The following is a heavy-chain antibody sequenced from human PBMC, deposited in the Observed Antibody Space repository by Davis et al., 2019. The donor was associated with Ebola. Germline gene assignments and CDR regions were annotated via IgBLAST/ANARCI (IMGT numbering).Heavy chain of an antibody. CDR3: AERGGSV. V-gene: IGHV4-59*11. CDR1: DGSISSHY. CDR2: VYYSGYT. D-gene: IGHD3-16*01. Sequence: PSETLSLTCTVSDGSISSHYWNWIRQPPGKGLEWIGSVYYSGYTNYSPSLKSRVTISIDTSKNNFSLRLRSVTAADTAVYYCAERGGSVWGQGTLVTVSS. J-gene: IGHJ4*02.